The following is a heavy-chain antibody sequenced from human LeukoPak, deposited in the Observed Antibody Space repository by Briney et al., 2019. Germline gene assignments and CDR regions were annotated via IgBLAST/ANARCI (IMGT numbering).Heavy chain of an antibody. CDR2: IRSKAYGGTT. J-gene: IGHJ6*02. Sequence: PGGSLRLSCTASGFTFGNYAMSWFRQAPGKGLEWVGFIRSKAYGGTTEYAASVKGRFTISRDDSKSIAYLQMNSLKTEDTAVYYCTRVIYYYGMDVWGQGTTVTVSS. CDR1: GFTFGNYA. V-gene: IGHV3-49*03. CDR3: TRVIYYYGMDV.